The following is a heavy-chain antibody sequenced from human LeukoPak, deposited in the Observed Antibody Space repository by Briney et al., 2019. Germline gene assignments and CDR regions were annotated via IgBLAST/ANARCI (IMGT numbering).Heavy chain of an antibody. CDR3: ARGLYGSGTPFLL. V-gene: IGHV4-34*01. J-gene: IGHJ4*02. Sequence: SQTLSLTCAVYGGSFSGYYWSWIRQPPGKGLEWIGEINHSGSTNYNPSLKSRVTISVDTSKNQFSLKLSSVTAADTAVYYCARGLYGSGTPFLLWGQGTLVTVSS. D-gene: IGHD3-10*01. CDR2: INHSGST. CDR1: GGSFSGYY.